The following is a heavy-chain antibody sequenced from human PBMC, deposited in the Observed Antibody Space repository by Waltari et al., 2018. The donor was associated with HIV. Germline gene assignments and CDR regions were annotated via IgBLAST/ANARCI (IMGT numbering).Heavy chain of an antibody. Sequence: QVQVVEPGGSLVPPGWSRRLSCTASGLSLSSYGWPWVRQAPGKGLGWVALIWYDGSKKYYGDSVKGRFTIFSDKSKNTVFLQMTRLRVEDTATYYCARGEGGYTYGYNWLDLWGQGTVVTVSS. CDR2: IWYDGSKK. D-gene: IGHD1-26*01. J-gene: IGHJ5*02. V-gene: IGHV3-33*01. CDR1: GLSLSSYG. CDR3: ARGEGGYTYGYNWLDL.